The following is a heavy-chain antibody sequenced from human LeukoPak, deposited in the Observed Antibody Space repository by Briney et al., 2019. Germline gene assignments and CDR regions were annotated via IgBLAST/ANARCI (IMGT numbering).Heavy chain of an antibody. CDR1: GFTFSSYG. CDR3: AKAPYDSSGYYYVEYFQH. CDR2: ISGSGGRT. D-gene: IGHD3-22*01. Sequence: GGSLRLSCAASGFTFSSYGMSWVRQAPGKGLEWVSGISGSGGRTYYADSVKGRFTISRDNSKNTLYLQMNRLRAEDTAVYYCAKAPYDSSGYYYVEYFQHWGQGTLVTVSS. J-gene: IGHJ1*01. V-gene: IGHV3-23*01.